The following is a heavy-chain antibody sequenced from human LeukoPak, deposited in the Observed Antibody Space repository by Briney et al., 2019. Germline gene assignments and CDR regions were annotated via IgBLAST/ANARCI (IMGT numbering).Heavy chain of an antibody. J-gene: IGHJ4*02. D-gene: IGHD3-10*01. V-gene: IGHV4-30-2*01. CDR2: IYHSGST. CDR3: ASCMVRGVYFDY. CDR1: GGSISSGGYY. Sequence: SQTLSLTCTVSGGSISSGGYYWSWIRQPPGKGLEWIGYIYHSGSTYYNPSLKSRVTISVDRSKNQFSLKLSSVTAADTAVYYCASCMVRGVYFDYWGQGTLVTVSS.